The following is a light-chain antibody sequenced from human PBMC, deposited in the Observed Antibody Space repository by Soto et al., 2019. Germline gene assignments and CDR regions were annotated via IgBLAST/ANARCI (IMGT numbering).Light chain of an antibody. CDR1: QSVSDN. CDR3: QQYNDWPLT. Sequence: EILMTRSPVTLSVSPGERVTLSCRASQSVSDNLAWYQQKPGQAPSLLIYGAFTRATGVPARFSGAGSGTEFTLTISSLQSEDFALYYCQQYNDWPLTFGQGTKVDIK. V-gene: IGKV3-15*01. CDR2: GAF. J-gene: IGKJ1*01.